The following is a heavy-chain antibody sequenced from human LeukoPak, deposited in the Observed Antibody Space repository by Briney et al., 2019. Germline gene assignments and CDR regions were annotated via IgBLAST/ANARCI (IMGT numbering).Heavy chain of an antibody. CDR1: GGSISSYY. CDR3: ARLRYDYVWGSYHFDY. V-gene: IGHV4-4*07. D-gene: IGHD3-16*02. Sequence: SENLSLTCTVSGGSISSYYWSWIRQPAGKGLEWIGRIYASGSTNYNPSLKSRVTMSVDTSKNQFSLKLSSVTAADTAVYYCARLRYDYVWGSYHFDYWGQGTLVTVSS. J-gene: IGHJ4*02. CDR2: IYASGST.